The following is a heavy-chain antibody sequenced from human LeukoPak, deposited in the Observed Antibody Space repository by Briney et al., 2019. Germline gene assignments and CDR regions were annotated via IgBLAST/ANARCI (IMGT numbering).Heavy chain of an antibody. CDR1: GFTFSDYY. CDR2: ISSSGSTI. D-gene: IGHD2-21*02. Sequence: PGGSLRLSCATSGFTFSDYYFSWIRQAPGKGLEWVSYISSSGSTIYYADSVQGRFTISRDNAKNSQYLQMNSLRVEDTALYYCARAQTYGDSRLLLDYWGQGTLVTVSS. J-gene: IGHJ4*02. CDR3: ARAQTYGDSRLLLDY. V-gene: IGHV3-11*01.